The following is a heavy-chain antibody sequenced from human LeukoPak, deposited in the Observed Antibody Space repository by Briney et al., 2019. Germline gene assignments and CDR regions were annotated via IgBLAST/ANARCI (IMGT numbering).Heavy chain of an antibody. CDR3: ARVPTHHPPYCSSTSCYEDFWFDP. J-gene: IGHJ5*02. CDR2: IYYSGST. CDR1: GGSISSSSYY. V-gene: IGHV4-39*07. Sequence: SETLSLTCTVSGGSISSSSYYWGWIRQPPGKGLEWIGSIYYSGSTYYNPSLKSRVTISVDTSKNQFSLKLSSVTAADTAVYYCARVPTHHPPYCSSTSCYEDFWFDPWGQGTLVTVSS. D-gene: IGHD2-2*01.